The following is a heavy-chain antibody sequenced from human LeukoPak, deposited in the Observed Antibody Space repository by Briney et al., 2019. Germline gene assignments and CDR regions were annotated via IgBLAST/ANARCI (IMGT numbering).Heavy chain of an antibody. V-gene: IGHV3-53*01. D-gene: IGHD4-11*01. Sequence: PGGSLRLSCAASTFIVSSSHMTWVRQTPGKGLEWVSVIYSGGSTFYADSVKGRFTISRDNSRNTLYLQMNSLRAEDTALYYCARSVPDYTRFDFWGQGALVTVSS. CDR2: IYSGGST. CDR3: ARSVPDYTRFDF. J-gene: IGHJ4*02. CDR1: TFIVSSSH.